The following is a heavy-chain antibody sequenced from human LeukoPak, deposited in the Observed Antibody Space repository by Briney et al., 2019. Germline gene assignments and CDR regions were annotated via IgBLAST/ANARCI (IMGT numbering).Heavy chain of an antibody. V-gene: IGHV1-2*02. D-gene: IGHD6-13*01. CDR2: LHPNSGGT. J-gene: IGHJ4*02. CDR1: GYTFTDYY. CDR3: ASGSSSDF. Sequence: ASVKVSCKASGYTFTDYYMHWVRQAPGQGLEWMGWLHPNSGGTEYAQKFQGRVTMTRDTSISTAYIDLTRLTSDDTAVYYCASGSSSDFWGQGSLVTVSS.